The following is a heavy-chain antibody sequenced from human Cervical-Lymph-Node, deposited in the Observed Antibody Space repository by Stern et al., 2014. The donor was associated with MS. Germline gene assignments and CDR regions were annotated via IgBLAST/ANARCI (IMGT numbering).Heavy chain of an antibody. J-gene: IGHJ4*02. V-gene: IGHV3-33*01. CDR2: IWYDGSNK. Sequence: VQLVESGGGVVQPGRSLRLSCAASGFTFSSYGMRWVRQAPGKGLEWVAVIWYDGSNKYYADSVKGRFTISRDNSKNTLYLQMNSLRAEDTAVYYCARDYDSSGYDHFDYWGQGTLVTVSS. CDR3: ARDYDSSGYDHFDY. CDR1: GFTFSSYG. D-gene: IGHD3-22*01.